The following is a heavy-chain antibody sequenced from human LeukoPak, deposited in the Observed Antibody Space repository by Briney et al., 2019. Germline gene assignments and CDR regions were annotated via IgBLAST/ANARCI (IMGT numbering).Heavy chain of an antibody. J-gene: IGHJ4*02. CDR3: ARGRAFFD. CDR2: VNHSGRT. V-gene: IGHV4-34*01. CDR1: GGSFSDYW. Sequence: SETLSLTCAVYGGSFSDYWWTWIRQSPGKGLEWIGEVNHSGRTNYNPSLKSRVSISVDRSKKQFSLKLTSVTAADTAVYYCARGRAFFDWGQGTLVTVSS. D-gene: IGHD3-3*02.